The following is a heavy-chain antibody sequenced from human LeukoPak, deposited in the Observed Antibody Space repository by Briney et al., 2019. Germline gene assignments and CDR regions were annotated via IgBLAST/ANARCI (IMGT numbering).Heavy chain of an antibody. CDR2: ISYDGSNK. V-gene: IGHV3-30*18. CDR1: GFTFSSYG. J-gene: IGHJ4*02. D-gene: IGHD3-22*01. CDR3: AKDPDSY. Sequence: TGGSLRLSCAASGFTFSSYGMPWVRQAPGKGLEWVAVISYDGSNKYYADSVKGRFTISRDNSKNTLYLQMNSLRAEDTAVYYCAKDPDSYWGQGTLVTVSS.